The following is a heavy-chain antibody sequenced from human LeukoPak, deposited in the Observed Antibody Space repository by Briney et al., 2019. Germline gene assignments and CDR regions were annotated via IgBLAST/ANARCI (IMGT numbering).Heavy chain of an antibody. CDR2: ISYDGSNK. Sequence: QPGGSLRLSCAASGFTFSSYAMHWVRQAPGKGLEWVAVISYDGSNKYYADSVRGRFTISRDNSKNTLYLQMNSLRAEDTAVYYCARDPLGYCSGGSCHWSHFDYWGQGTLVTVSS. CDR3: ARDPLGYCSGGSCHWSHFDY. J-gene: IGHJ4*02. D-gene: IGHD2-15*01. V-gene: IGHV3-30-3*01. CDR1: GFTFSSYA.